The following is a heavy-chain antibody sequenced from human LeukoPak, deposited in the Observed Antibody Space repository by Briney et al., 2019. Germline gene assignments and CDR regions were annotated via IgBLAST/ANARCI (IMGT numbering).Heavy chain of an antibody. Sequence: SETLSLTCAIYGGSFSGYYWSWIRQPPGKGLEWIGEINHSGSTNYNPSLKSRVTISVDTSKNQFSLKLSSVTAADTAVYYCARGRQRGYSYGMTSFDYWGQGTLVTVSS. J-gene: IGHJ4*02. CDR3: ARGRQRGYSYGMTSFDY. CDR1: GGSFSGYY. CDR2: INHSGST. D-gene: IGHD5-18*01. V-gene: IGHV4-34*01.